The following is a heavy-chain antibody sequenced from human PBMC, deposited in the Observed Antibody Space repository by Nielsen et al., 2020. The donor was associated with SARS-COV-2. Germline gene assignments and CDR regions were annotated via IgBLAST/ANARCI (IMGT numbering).Heavy chain of an antibody. J-gene: IGHJ6*02. V-gene: IGHV3-21*01. CDR1: GFTFSSYS. CDR3: ARDPLCSGGSCYSRGTYGMDV. D-gene: IGHD2-15*01. Sequence: GESLKISCAASGFTFSSYSMNWVRQAPGKGLEWVSSISSSSSYIYYADSVKGRFTISRDNAKNSLYLQMNSLRAEDTAVYYCARDPLCSGGSCYSRGTYGMDVWGQGTTVTVSS. CDR2: ISSSSSYI.